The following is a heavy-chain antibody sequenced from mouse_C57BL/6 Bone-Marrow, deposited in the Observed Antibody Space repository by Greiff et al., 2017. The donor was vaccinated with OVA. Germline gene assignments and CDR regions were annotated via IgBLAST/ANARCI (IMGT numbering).Heavy chain of an antibody. V-gene: IGHV1-82*01. Sequence: QVQLKQSGPELVKPGASVKLSCKASGYAFSSSWMNWVKQRPGKGLEWIGRIYPGDGDTNYNGKFKGKATLTADKSSSTAYMQLSSLTSEDSAVYNCARCVYDGSSSYYCDYWGQGTTLTVSS. CDR2: IYPGDGDT. CDR1: GYAFSSSW. J-gene: IGHJ2*01. CDR3: ARCVYDGSSSYYCDY. D-gene: IGHD1-1*01.